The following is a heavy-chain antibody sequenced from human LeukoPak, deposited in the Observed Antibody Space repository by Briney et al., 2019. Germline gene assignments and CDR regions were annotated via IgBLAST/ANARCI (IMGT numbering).Heavy chain of an antibody. J-gene: IGHJ5*02. V-gene: IGHV5-51*01. CDR2: IYPGDSDT. Sequence: GESLKISCKGSGYSFTSYWIGWVRQMPGKGLEWMGIIYPGDSDTRYSPSFQGQVTISADKSISTAYLQWSSLKASDTAMYYCARLLRNYDILTGYYAHNWFDPWGQGTLVTVSS. CDR1: GYSFTSYW. CDR3: ARLLRNYDILTGYYAHNWFDP. D-gene: IGHD3-9*01.